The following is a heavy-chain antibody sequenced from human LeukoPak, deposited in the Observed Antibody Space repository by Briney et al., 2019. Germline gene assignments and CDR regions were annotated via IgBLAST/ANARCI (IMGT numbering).Heavy chain of an antibody. D-gene: IGHD6-19*01. V-gene: IGHV1-8*01. CDR1: GYTFTSYD. Sequence: ASVKVSCKASGYTFTSYDINWVRQATGQGLEWMGWMNPNSGNTGYAQKFQGWVTMTRDTSISTAYMELSRLRSDDTAVYYCARDLGSLSSGWWGEGFDYWGQGTLVTVSS. CDR3: ARDLGSLSSGWWGEGFDY. CDR2: MNPNSGNT. J-gene: IGHJ4*02.